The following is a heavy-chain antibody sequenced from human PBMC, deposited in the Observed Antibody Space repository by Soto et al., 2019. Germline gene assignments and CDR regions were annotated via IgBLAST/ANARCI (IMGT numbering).Heavy chain of an antibody. Sequence: ASVKVSCKASGYTFTSYGISWVRQAPGQGLEWMGWIGAYNGNTNYAQKLQGRVTMTTDTSTSTAYMELRSLRSDDTAVYYCARVLWFGELLWFDPWGQGTLVTVSS. D-gene: IGHD3-10*01. J-gene: IGHJ5*02. CDR2: IGAYNGNT. CDR3: ARVLWFGELLWFDP. CDR1: GYTFTSYG. V-gene: IGHV1-18*01.